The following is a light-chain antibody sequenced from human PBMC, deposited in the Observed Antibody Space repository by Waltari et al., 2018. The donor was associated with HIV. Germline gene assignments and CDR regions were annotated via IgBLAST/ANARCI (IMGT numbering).Light chain of an antibody. CDR2: DNK. CDR1: SSHLGNNS. V-gene: IGLV1-51*01. Sequence: QSVLTQPPSVSAAPGQTVPLPCPATSSHLGNNSVTWYQPLPGTAPQLLIYDNKKRPSGIPDRFSASKSGTSATLDITGLQTGDEADYYCGTWDSGLSVVVFGEGTKLTVL. J-gene: IGLJ2*01. CDR3: GTWDSGLSVVV.